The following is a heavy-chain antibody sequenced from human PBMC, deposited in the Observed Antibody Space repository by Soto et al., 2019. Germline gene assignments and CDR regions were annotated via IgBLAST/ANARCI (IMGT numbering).Heavy chain of an antibody. CDR1: GFTFSTYG. CDR2: GSYDGSNQ. CDR3: TKGGRGMDV. J-gene: IGHJ6*02. D-gene: IGHD3-16*01. V-gene: IGHV3-30*18. Sequence: QVQLVESGGGVVQPGRSLRLSCAASGFTFSTYGIHWVRQAPGKGLEWVAVGSYDGSNQYYADSVKGRFTVSRDNSKNTLYLQMNSLTAEETAVYYCTKGGRGMDVWGQGTTVTVTS.